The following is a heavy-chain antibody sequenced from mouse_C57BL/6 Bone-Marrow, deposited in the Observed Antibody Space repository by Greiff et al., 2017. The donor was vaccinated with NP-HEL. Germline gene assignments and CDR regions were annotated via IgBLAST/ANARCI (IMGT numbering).Heavy chain of an antibody. CDR3: ARYRVTTDYAMDD. D-gene: IGHD2-2*01. V-gene: IGHV7-3*01. CDR1: GFTFTDYY. Sequence: EVNLVESGGGLVQPGGSLSLSCAASGFTFTDYYMSWVRQPPGKALEWLGFIRNKANGYTTEYSASVKGRFTISRDNSQSILYLQMKARRAEASATYYCARYRVTTDYAMDDWGQGTSVTVSS. CDR2: IRNKANGYTT. J-gene: IGHJ4*01.